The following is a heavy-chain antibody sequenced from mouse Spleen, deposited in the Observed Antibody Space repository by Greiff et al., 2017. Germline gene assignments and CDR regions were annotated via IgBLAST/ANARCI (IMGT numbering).Heavy chain of an antibody. Sequence: VQLKESGPGLVKPSQSLSLTCSVTGYSITSGYYWXXIRQFPGNKLEWMGYISYDGSNNYNPSLKNRISITRDTSKNQFFLKLNSVTTEDTATYYCARDGNYVGFAYWGQGTLVTVSA. CDR2: ISYDGSN. V-gene: IGHV3-6*01. CDR1: GYSITSGYY. D-gene: IGHD2-1*01. J-gene: IGHJ3*01. CDR3: ARDGNYVGFAY.